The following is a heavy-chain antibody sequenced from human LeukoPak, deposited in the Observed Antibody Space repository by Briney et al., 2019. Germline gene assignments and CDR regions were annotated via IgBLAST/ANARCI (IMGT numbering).Heavy chain of an antibody. CDR2: ISGSGGST. J-gene: IGHJ4*02. D-gene: IGHD3-22*01. V-gene: IGHV3-23*01. CDR1: GFIFSNYA. CDR3: AKDAVGSSGYHYFDY. Sequence: PGGSLRLSCAASGFIFSNYAMSWVRQAPGKGLEWVSGISGSGGSTYYADSLKGQFSISRDNSKNTLFLQMNGLRAEDTAVYYCAKDAVGSSGYHYFDYWGQGTLVTVSS.